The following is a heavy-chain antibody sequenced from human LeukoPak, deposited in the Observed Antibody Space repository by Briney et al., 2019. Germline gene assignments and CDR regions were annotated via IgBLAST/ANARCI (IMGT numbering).Heavy chain of an antibody. CDR2: ISYDGSNK. J-gene: IGHJ4*02. V-gene: IGHV3-30*18. CDR3: AKANNPFDWLLRGFDY. Sequence: GGSLRLSCAASGFTFSSYGMHWVRQAPGKGLEWVAVISYDGSNKYYAGSVKGRFTISRDNSKNTLYLQMNSLRAEDTAVYYCAKANNPFDWLLRGFDYWAREPWSPSPQ. CDR1: GFTFSSYG. D-gene: IGHD3-9*01.